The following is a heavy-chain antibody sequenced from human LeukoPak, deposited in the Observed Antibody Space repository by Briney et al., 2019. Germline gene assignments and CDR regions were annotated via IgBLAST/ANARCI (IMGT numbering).Heavy chain of an antibody. CDR2: IYYSGST. CDR1: GGSISSYY. J-gene: IGHJ4*02. D-gene: IGHD6-6*01. Sequence: SETLTLTCTVSGGSISSYYWSWSRQPPGKGLEWIGYIYYSGSTNYNPSLKSRVTISVDTSKNQFSLKLSSVTAADTAVYYCARGIAARPGVFFDYWGQGTLVTVSS. CDR3: ARGIAARPGVFFDY. V-gene: IGHV4-59*01.